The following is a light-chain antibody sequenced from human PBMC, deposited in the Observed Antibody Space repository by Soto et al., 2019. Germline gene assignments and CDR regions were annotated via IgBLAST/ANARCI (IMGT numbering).Light chain of an antibody. CDR3: SSYAGSDVFV. Sequence: QSALTQPASVSGSPGQSITISCTGTTSDVGGYSFVSWYQLHPGKAPKLMIYEVSNRPSGVSNRFSGSKSGNTASLTVSGLQAEDEADYYCSSYAGSDVFVFGTGTKVTVL. CDR1: TSDVGGYSF. V-gene: IGLV2-14*01. CDR2: EVS. J-gene: IGLJ1*01.